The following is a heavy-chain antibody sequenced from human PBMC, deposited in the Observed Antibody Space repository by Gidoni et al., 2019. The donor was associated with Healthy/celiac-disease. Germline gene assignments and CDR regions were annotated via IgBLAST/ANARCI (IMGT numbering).Heavy chain of an antibody. V-gene: IGHV3-9*01. D-gene: IGHD1-1*01. CDR2: ISWNSGSI. CDR1: GFTFDDYA. CDR3: AKDKLDGYGGMDV. Sequence: EVQLVESGGGLVQPGRSLRLSCAASGFTFDDYAMHWVRQAPGKGLEWVSGISWNSGSIGYADSVKGRFTISRDNAKNSLYLQMNSLRAEDTALYYCAKDKLDGYGGMDVWGQGTTVTVSS. J-gene: IGHJ6*02.